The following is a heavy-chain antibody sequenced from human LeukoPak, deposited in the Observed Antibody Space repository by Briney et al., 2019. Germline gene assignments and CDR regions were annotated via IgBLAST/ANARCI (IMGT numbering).Heavy chain of an antibody. CDR1: GFTFSSYA. V-gene: IGHV3-30-3*01. J-gene: IGHJ4*02. CDR3: ARDPGVGTFY. Sequence: GGSLRLSCAASGFTFSSYAMHWVRQAPGKGLEWVAVISYDGSNKYYADSVKGRFTISRDNSKNTLYLQMNSLRAEDTAVYYCARDPGVGTFYWGQGTLVTVSS. D-gene: IGHD1-14*01. CDR2: ISYDGSNK.